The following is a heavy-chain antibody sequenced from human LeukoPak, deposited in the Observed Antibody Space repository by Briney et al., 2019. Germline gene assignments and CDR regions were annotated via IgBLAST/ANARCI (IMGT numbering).Heavy chain of an antibody. J-gene: IGHJ4*02. V-gene: IGHV4-39*07. D-gene: IGHD3-10*01. CDR3: ARVRYYGSGSYYSLYYFDY. CDR2: IYYSGST. Sequence: SETLSLTCTVSGGSISSSSYCWGWICQPPGKGLEWIGSIYYSGSTYYNPSLKSRVTISVDTSKNQFSLKLSSVTAADTAVYYCARVRYYGSGSYYSLYYFDYWGQGTLVTVSS. CDR1: GGSISSSSYC.